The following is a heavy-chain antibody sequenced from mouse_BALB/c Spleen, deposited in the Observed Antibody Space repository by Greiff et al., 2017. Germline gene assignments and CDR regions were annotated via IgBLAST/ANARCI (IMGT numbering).Heavy chain of an antibody. CDR1: GFTFSSYT. V-gene: IGHV5-12-2*01. J-gene: IGHJ4*01. Sequence: EVMLVESGGGLVQPGGSLKLSCAASGFTFSSYTMSWVRQTPEKRLEWVAYISNGGGSTYYPDTVKGRFTISRDNAKNTLYLQMSSLTSEDTAMYYCARQGYGNPHAMDYWGQGTSVTVSS. CDR2: ISNGGGST. D-gene: IGHD2-1*01. CDR3: ARQGYGNPHAMDY.